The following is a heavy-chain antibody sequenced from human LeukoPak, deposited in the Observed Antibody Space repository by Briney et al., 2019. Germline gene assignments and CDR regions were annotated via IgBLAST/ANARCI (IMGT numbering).Heavy chain of an antibody. CDR2: INPNSGGT. J-gene: IGHJ4*02. CDR3: ARAYTAVVLDY. V-gene: IGHV1-2*02. D-gene: IGHD5-18*01. CDR1: GYTFTSYY. Sequence: ASVKVSCKASGYTFTSYYMHWVRQAPGQGLEWMGWINPNSGGTNYAQKFQGRVTMTRDTSISTAYMELSSLRSEDTAVYYCARAYTAVVLDYWGQGTLVTVSS.